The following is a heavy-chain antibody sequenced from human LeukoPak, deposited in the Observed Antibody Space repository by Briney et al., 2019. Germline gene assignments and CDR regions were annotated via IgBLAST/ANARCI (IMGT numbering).Heavy chain of an antibody. J-gene: IGHJ4*02. CDR2: IKQDGSEK. CDR3: ARDLKFYYGSGSYPDY. V-gene: IGHV3-7*03. Sequence: GGSLRLSCAASGFTFSSYWMSWVRQAPGKGLEWVANIKQDGSEKYYVDSVKGRFTISRGNAKNSLYLQMNSLRAEDTAVYYCARDLKFYYGSGSYPDYWGQGTLVTVSS. CDR1: GFTFSSYW. D-gene: IGHD3-10*01.